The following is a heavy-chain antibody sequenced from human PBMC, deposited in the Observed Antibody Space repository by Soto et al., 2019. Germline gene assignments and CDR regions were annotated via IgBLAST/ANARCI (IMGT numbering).Heavy chain of an antibody. CDR1: GGSISNYF. J-gene: IGHJ6*02. V-gene: IGHV4-59*08. D-gene: IGHD3-10*01. Sequence: SETLSLTCIVSGGSISNYFWSWIRQPPGRGLEWIGYISDSGSTNYKTSLKSRVTISVDTSKNQFSLKVTSVTAADTAVYYCARHGFGPLHGLVDVRGQGTTVTVSS. CDR2: ISDSGST. CDR3: ARHGFGPLHGLVDV.